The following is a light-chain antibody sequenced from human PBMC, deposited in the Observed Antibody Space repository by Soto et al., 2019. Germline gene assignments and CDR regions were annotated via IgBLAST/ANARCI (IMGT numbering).Light chain of an antibody. CDR2: GAS. CDR3: QQYNNSPPDT. Sequence: EIILTQSPASLSVSPGERATLSCRASQSVNNNLAWYQQKRGQAPRLLIYGASTRATGIPGRFRGSGSGTEFTLTLTSLQSEDFAVYFCQQYNNSPPDTFGHGTKLEIK. V-gene: IGKV3-15*01. CDR1: QSVNNN. J-gene: IGKJ2*01.